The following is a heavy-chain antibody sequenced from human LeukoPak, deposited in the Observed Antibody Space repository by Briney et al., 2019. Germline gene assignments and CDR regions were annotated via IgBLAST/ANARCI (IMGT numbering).Heavy chain of an antibody. V-gene: IGHV5-51*01. Sequence: GESLKISCKGSGYSFTSYWIGWVRQMPGKGLEWMGIIYPGDSDTRYSPSFQGQVTISADKSISTAYLQWSSLKASDTAMYYCARPLQDYLDAFDIWGQGTMVTVSS. D-gene: IGHD2-15*01. CDR2: IYPGDSDT. CDR3: ARPLQDYLDAFDI. CDR1: GYSFTSYW. J-gene: IGHJ3*02.